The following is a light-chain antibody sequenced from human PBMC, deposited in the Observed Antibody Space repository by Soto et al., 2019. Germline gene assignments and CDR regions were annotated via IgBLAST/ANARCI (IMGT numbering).Light chain of an antibody. Sequence: DIQMTQSPSSLSPSVGDRVTITCRASQSISNYLNWYQQKPGKVPKLLIYAASRLQSGVPSRFSGSGSGTDFTLTISSLQPEDFATYFCQQSYITPWTFGQGTKVEI. CDR3: QQSYITPWT. J-gene: IGKJ1*01. CDR2: AAS. V-gene: IGKV1-39*01. CDR1: QSISNY.